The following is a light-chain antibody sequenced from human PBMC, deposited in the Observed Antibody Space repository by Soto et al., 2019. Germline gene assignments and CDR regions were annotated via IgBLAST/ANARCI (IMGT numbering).Light chain of an antibody. Sequence: DIQMTQSPSTLSASVGDRVTITCRASQSISSWLAWYQQKPGKAPKLLIYNASSLESGVPSRFSGSGSGTKFTITISSVQPDDFATYYCQQYNSYSRTFGQGTKVEIK. CDR2: NAS. CDR1: QSISSW. V-gene: IGKV1-5*03. J-gene: IGKJ1*01. CDR3: QQYNSYSRT.